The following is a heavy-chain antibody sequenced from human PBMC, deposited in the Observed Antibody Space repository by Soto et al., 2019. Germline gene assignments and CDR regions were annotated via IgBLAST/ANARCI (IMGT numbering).Heavy chain of an antibody. CDR1: GYIFTSYD. CDR3: ARGSIVGGTTDV. Sequence: QVQLLQSGAEVKKPGASVKVSCKASGYIFTSYDINWVRQATGQGLEWMGWMNPNTGNTGYAQKYQGRVTMTRNIAITTANMELYTLRSEDAAVYYCARGSIVGGTTDVWGQGPTVTVSS. J-gene: IGHJ6*02. D-gene: IGHD1-26*01. V-gene: IGHV1-8*01. CDR2: MNPNTGNT.